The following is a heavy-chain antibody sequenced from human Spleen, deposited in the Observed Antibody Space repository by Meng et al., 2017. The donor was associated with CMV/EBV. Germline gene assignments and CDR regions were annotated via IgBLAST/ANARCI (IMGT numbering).Heavy chain of an antibody. Sequence: GQLVQSGAGGKKPGSSVKVSGKACGGTFSRYAISGVRQAPGQGLEWMGGIIPIFGAANYAQKFQGRVTITADESTSTAYMELSSLRSEDTAVYYCARGRAYDEVWGQGTLVTVSS. CDR1: GGTFSRYA. CDR3: ARGRAYDEV. CDR2: IIPIFGAA. J-gene: IGHJ4*02. V-gene: IGHV1-69*01. D-gene: IGHD3-22*01.